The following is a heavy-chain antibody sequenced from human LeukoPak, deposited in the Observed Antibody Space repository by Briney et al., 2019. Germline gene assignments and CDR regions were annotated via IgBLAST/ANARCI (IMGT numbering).Heavy chain of an antibody. CDR2: IIPVFEKP. D-gene: IGHD2-21*01. CDR1: GGTFSSYA. V-gene: IGHV1-69*01. CDR3: ARLGHCGETNCYSDFYYMDV. Sequence: PGASVKVSCKASGGTFSSYAISWVRQAPGQGLEWMGGIIPVFEKPNYARKFQDRVTITADESTATAYMELSSLTSEDTAIYFCARLGHCGETNCYSDFYYMDVWGKGTTVIVSS. J-gene: IGHJ6*03.